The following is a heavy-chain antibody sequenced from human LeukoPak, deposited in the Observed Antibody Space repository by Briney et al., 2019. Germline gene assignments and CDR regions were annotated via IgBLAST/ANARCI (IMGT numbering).Heavy chain of an antibody. Sequence: SETLSLTCTVSGGSISSYYWSWIRQPPGKGLEWIGYIYYSGSTNYNPSLKSRVTISVDTSKNQFSLKLSSVTAADTAVYYCARDIRPILTGYYGAFEIWGQGTMVTVSS. CDR3: ARDIRPILTGYYGAFEI. V-gene: IGHV4-59*01. J-gene: IGHJ3*02. D-gene: IGHD3-9*01. CDR2: IYYSGST. CDR1: GGSISSYY.